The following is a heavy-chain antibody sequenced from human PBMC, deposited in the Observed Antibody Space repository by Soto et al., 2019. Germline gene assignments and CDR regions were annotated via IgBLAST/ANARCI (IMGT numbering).Heavy chain of an antibody. CDR2: FDPEDGET. J-gene: IGHJ6*02. V-gene: IGHV1-24*01. D-gene: IGHD3-10*01. CDR3: ATDSVAGHYYGSGSYSYYYYYGMDV. Sequence: QVQLVQSGAEGKKPGASVKVSCKVSGYTLTELSMHWVRQAPGKGLEWMGGFDPEDGETIYAQQFQGRVTMTEDTSTDTAYMELSSLRSEDTAVYYCATDSVAGHYYGSGSYSYYYYYGMDVWGQGTTVTVSS. CDR1: GYTLTELS.